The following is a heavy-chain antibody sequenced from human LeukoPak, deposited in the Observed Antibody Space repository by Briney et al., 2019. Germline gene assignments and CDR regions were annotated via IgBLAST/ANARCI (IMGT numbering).Heavy chain of an antibody. Sequence: SETLSLTCTVSGGSISSYYWSWIRQPAGKGLEWIGRIYPSGSTNYNPSLKSRVTMSVDTSKNQFSLKLSSVTAADTAVYYCARITYGSGSYWWFDPWGQGTLVTVSS. D-gene: IGHD3-10*01. V-gene: IGHV4-4*07. CDR1: GGSISSYY. J-gene: IGHJ5*02. CDR3: ARITYGSGSYWWFDP. CDR2: IYPSGST.